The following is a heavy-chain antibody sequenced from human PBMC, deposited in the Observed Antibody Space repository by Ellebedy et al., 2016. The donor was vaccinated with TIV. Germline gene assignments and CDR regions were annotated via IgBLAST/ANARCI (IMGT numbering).Heavy chain of an antibody. V-gene: IGHV4-30-4*01. CDR3: ARVKVDIVVVPAAIMFDY. J-gene: IGHJ4*02. Sequence: MPSETLSLTCTVSGGSISSGDYYWSWIRQPPGKGLEWIGYIYYSGSTYYNPSLKSRVTISVDTSKNQFSLKLSSVTAADTAVYYCARVKVDIVVVPAAIMFDYWGQGTLVTVSS. CDR2: IYYSGST. CDR1: GGSISSGDYY. D-gene: IGHD2-2*03.